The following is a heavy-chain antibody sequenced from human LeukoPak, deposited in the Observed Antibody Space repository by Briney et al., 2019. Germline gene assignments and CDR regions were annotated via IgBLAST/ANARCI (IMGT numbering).Heavy chain of an antibody. CDR1: RFTFSKYC. D-gene: IGHD6-19*01. CDR2: INTDGTVT. J-gene: IGHJ4*02. Sequence: GGSLRLSSATSRFTFSKYCMLCVPQTPGKGLESVSRINTDGTVTTYADSVKGRFTVSRDNADNTMFLQMNSVRDEDTAVYYCATKQWLAPPPDSWGQGTPVTVSS. V-gene: IGHV3-74*01. CDR3: ATKQWLAPPPDS.